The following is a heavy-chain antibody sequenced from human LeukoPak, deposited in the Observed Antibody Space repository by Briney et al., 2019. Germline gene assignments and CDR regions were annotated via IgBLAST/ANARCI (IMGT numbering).Heavy chain of an antibody. Sequence: GGSLRLSCATSGFTFNSYWMSWVRQAPGKGLEWVANIKQDGSETYYVDSVKGRFTISRDNAENSLYLQMNSLRAEDTAVYYCTRVIVEVPGVSDYCDSWGQGTLVTVSS. D-gene: IGHD2-2*01. J-gene: IGHJ4*02. CDR2: IKQDGSET. CDR3: TRVIVEVPGVSDYCDS. V-gene: IGHV3-7*05. CDR1: GFTFNSYW.